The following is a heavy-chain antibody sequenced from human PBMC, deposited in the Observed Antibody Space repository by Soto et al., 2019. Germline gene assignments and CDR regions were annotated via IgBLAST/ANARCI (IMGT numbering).Heavy chain of an antibody. D-gene: IGHD3-22*01. CDR1: GYSFTGYW. J-gene: IGHJ4*02. CDR3: ARQIYDSDTGPNFQYYFDS. Sequence: PGESLKISCKGSGYSFTGYWISWVRQMPGKGLEWMGRIDPSDSYTNYSPSFEGRVTISADESISTAYLQWSSLRASDTAMYYCARQIYDSDTGPNFQYYFDSWGQGTPVTVSS. CDR2: IDPSDSYT. V-gene: IGHV5-10-1*01.